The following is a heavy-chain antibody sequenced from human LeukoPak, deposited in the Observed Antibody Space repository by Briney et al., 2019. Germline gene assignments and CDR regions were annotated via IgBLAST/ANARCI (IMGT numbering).Heavy chain of an antibody. Sequence: ASVKVSCKASGYTFTGYYMHWVRQAPGQGLEWMGWISAYNGNTNYAQKLQGRVTMTTDTSTSTAYMELRSLRSDDTAVYYCARNAAFLHRKYNDYWGQGTLVTVSS. CDR1: GYTFTGYY. CDR2: ISAYNGNT. V-gene: IGHV1-18*04. J-gene: IGHJ4*02. D-gene: IGHD1-14*01. CDR3: ARNAAFLHRKYNDY.